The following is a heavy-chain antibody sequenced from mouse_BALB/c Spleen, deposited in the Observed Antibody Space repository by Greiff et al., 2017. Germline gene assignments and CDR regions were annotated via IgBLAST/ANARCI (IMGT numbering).Heavy chain of an antibody. CDR3: ARSYLLNFDY. CDR1: GFSLTSYG. J-gene: IGHJ2*01. CDR2: IWAGGST. V-gene: IGHV2-9*02. Sequence: QVQLKESGPGLVAPSQSLSITCTVSGFSLTSYGVHWVRQPPGKGLEWLGVIWAGGSTNYNSALMSRLSISKDNSKSQVFLKMNSLQTDDTAMYYCARSYLLNFDYWGQGTTLTVSS. D-gene: IGHD6-1*01.